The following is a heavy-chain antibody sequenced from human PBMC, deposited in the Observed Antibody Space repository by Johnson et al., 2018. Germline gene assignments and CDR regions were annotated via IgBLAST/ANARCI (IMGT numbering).Heavy chain of an antibody. J-gene: IGHJ6*02. D-gene: IGHD3-3*01. CDR2: IWYDGSNK. Sequence: QVQLVESGGGVVQPGRSLRLSCAASGFTFSSYGMHWVRQAPGKGLEWVAVIWYDGSNKYYADSVKGRFIISRDNSKNTLYLQMNSLRAEETAVYYCARDGILEGYYYGMDVWGQGTTVTVSS. CDR1: GFTFSSYG. CDR3: ARDGILEGYYYGMDV. V-gene: IGHV3-33*01.